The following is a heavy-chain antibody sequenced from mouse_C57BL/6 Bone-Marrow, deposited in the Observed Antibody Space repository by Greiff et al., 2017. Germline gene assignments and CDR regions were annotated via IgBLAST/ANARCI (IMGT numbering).Heavy chain of an antibody. CDR1: GYAFTNYL. Sequence: VQLQQSGAELVRPGTSVKVSCKASGYAFTNYLIEWVKQRPGQGLEWIGVINPGSGGTNYNEKFKGKATLTADKSSSTAYMQLSSLTSEDSAVDFCARDYGSSSPYYFDYWGQGTTLTVSS. J-gene: IGHJ2*01. CDR3: ARDYGSSSPYYFDY. D-gene: IGHD1-1*01. CDR2: INPGSGGT. V-gene: IGHV1-54*01.